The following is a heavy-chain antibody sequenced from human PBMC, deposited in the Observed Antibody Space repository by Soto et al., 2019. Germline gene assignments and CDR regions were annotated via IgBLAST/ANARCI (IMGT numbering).Heavy chain of an antibody. J-gene: IGHJ4*02. Sequence: PSETLSLTCDVYGGSFSGYIWTWIRQTPGKGLQWIGQINHSGSANYNPSLRSRVTISVHTSKSQFSLELSSVTAADTAVYYCARGLISGSLYSGDWYYFDSWGQGTQVT. CDR2: INHSGSA. CDR1: GGSFSGYI. CDR3: ARGLISGSLYSGDWYYFDS. D-gene: IGHD1-26*01. V-gene: IGHV4-34*01.